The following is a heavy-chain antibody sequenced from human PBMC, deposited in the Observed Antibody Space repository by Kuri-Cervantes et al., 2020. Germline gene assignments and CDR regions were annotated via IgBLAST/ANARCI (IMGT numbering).Heavy chain of an antibody. CDR3: ARDLGYCSSTSCWWFDP. CDR2: IIPIFGTA. V-gene: IGHV1-69*13. Sequence: SVKVSCKASGGSFNNYNVSWVRQAPGHGLEWMGGIIPIFGTANYAQKFQGRVAITADESTSTAYMELSSLRSEDTAVYYCARDLGYCSSTSCWWFDPWGQGTLVTVSS. CDR1: GGSFNNYN. J-gene: IGHJ5*02. D-gene: IGHD2-2*01.